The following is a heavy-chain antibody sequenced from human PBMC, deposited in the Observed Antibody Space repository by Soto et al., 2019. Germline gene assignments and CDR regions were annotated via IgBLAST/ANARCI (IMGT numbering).Heavy chain of an antibody. D-gene: IGHD3-3*01. CDR3: ARDWRGAEGVDP. J-gene: IGHJ5*02. V-gene: IGHV1-18*01. CDR2: IGAHNGDT. CDR1: GYTFNTYG. Sequence: QVQWVQSGAEVKKPGASVKISCKASGYTFNTYGFTWVRQAPGQGLEGMGWIGAHNGDTTYVQKFQGRDTMTTETYTNTTYMAARNLASDYTAVCFCARDWRGAEGVDPWGQGTLVTVSS.